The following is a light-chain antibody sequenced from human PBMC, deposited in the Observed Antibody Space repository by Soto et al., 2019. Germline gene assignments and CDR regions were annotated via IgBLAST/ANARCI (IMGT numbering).Light chain of an antibody. V-gene: IGLV2-11*01. Sequence: QSALTQPRSVSGSPGQSVTISCTGTSSDVGGYNFVSWYQQHPDKVPKLMIYDASIRPSGVPDRFSGSKSGNTASLTISGLQAEDEADYYCCSYVGSDSSFVFGSGTKVTVL. CDR3: CSYVGSDSSFV. J-gene: IGLJ1*01. CDR2: DAS. CDR1: SSDVGGYNF.